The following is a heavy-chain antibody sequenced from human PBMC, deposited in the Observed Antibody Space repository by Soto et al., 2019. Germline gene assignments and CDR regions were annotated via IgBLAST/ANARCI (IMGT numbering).Heavy chain of an antibody. J-gene: IGHJ4*02. V-gene: IGHV3-33*01. D-gene: IGHD3-22*01. CDR1: GFTFSSYD. CDR2: IWYDGNNK. CDR3: ATKILVPQGDY. Sequence: GGSLRLSCAASGFTFSSYDMHWVRQAPGKGLEWVAVIWYDGNNKYYADSVKGRFIISRDNSENTLYLQMSSLRAEDTAVYYCATKILVPQGDYWGQGTLVTVSS.